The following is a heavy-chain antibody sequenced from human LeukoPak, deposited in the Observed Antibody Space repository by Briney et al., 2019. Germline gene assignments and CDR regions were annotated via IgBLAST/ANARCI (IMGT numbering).Heavy chain of an antibody. D-gene: IGHD2-2*01. CDR2: ISYDGSNK. CDR3: AKEVVVPAAAYYYYYYGMDV. CDR1: GFTFSSYG. V-gene: IGHV3-30*18. J-gene: IGHJ6*02. Sequence: GRSLRLSCAASGFTFSSYGMRWVRQAPGRGLEWVAVISYDGSNKYYADSVKGRFTISRDNSKNTLYLQMNSLRAEDTAVYYCAKEVVVPAAAYYYYYYGMDVWGQGTTVTVSS.